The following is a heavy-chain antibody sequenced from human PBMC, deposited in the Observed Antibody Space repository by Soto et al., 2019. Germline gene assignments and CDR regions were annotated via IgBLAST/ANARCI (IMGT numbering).Heavy chain of an antibody. Sequence: QVQLVQSGAEVKKPGSSVKVSCKASGGTFSSYAISWVRQAPGQGLEWMGGIIPIFGTANYAQKFQGRVTITADKSTSTAYMELSSLRSEDTAVYYCARIAVAGATGHYYYGMDVWGQGTTVTVSS. CDR1: GGTFSSYA. CDR3: ARIAVAGATGHYYYGMDV. V-gene: IGHV1-69*06. J-gene: IGHJ6*02. CDR2: IIPIFGTA. D-gene: IGHD6-19*01.